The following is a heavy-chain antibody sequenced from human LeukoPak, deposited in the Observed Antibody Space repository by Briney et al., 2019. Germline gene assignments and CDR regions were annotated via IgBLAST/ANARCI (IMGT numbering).Heavy chain of an antibody. V-gene: IGHV3-7*03. CDR2: IHLDGSEK. J-gene: IGHJ4*02. CDR3: ARRGGWYDACFDH. Sequence: GGSLRLSCAASGFSFNSYWMSWVRQAPGKGPEWVANIHLDGSEKCYVDSVKGRFTISRDNAKNSVYLEMNSLRAEDTAVYYCARRGGWYDACFDHWGQGSLVTVSS. CDR1: GFSFNSYW. D-gene: IGHD6-19*01.